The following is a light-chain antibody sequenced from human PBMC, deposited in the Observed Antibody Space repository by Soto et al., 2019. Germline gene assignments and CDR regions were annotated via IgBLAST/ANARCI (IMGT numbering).Light chain of an antibody. CDR1: QGISSY. J-gene: IGKJ5*01. V-gene: IGKV1-9*01. CDR3: QQLNSYPIT. Sequence: DIQFTQSPSFVSASVRDRFTITCRASQGISSYLAWYQQKPGKAPKLLIYAASTLQSGVPSRFSGSGSGTEFTLTISSLQPEDFATYYCQQLNSYPITFGQGTRLEIK. CDR2: AAS.